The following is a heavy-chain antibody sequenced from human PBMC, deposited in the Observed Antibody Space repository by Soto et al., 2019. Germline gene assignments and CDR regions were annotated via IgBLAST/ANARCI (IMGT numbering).Heavy chain of an antibody. Sequence: QVQLVQSGAEVKKPGASVKVSCKASGYTFTSYDINWVRQATGQGLEWMGWMNPNSGNTGYAQKFQGRVTMTRNTSIRTAYMELSSVRSEDTAVYYCARERSSSKRFDPWGQGTLVTVSS. CDR2: MNPNSGNT. J-gene: IGHJ5*02. CDR3: ARERSSSKRFDP. V-gene: IGHV1-8*01. D-gene: IGHD3-16*02. CDR1: GYTFTSYD.